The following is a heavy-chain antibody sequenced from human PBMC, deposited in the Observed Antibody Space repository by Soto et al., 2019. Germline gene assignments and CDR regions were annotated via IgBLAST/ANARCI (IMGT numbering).Heavy chain of an antibody. CDR2: INAGNGNT. D-gene: IGHD1-7*01. Sequence: GASVKVSCKASGYTFTSYAMHWVRQAPGQRLEWMGWINAGNGNTKYSQKFQGRVTITRDTSASTAYMELSSLRSEDTAVYYCASSTGSTLGYYYYYYMDVWGKGTTVTVSS. V-gene: IGHV1-3*01. CDR1: GYTFTSYA. CDR3: ASSTGSTLGYYYYYYMDV. J-gene: IGHJ6*03.